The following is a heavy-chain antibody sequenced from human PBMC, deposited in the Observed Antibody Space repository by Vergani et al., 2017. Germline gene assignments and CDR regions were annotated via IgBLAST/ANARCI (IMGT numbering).Heavy chain of an antibody. J-gene: IGHJ4*02. V-gene: IGHV3-30*04. Sequence: VQLVESGGGVVQPGRSLRLSCAASGFTFSSYAMHWVRQAPGKGLEWVAVISYDGSNKYYADSVKGRFTISRDNSKNTLYLQMNSLRAEDTAVYYCARDTSYYDFWSGYTPDYWGQGTLVTVSS. CDR1: GFTFSSYA. D-gene: IGHD3-3*01. CDR2: ISYDGSNK. CDR3: ARDTSYYDFWSGYTPDY.